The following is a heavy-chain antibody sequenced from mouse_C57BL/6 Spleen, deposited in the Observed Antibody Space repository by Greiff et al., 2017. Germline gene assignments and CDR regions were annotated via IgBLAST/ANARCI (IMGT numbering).Heavy chain of an antibody. J-gene: IGHJ2*01. CDR3: ARPQTGTGYYFDY. CDR2: ISSGGSYT. CDR1: GFTFSSYG. Sequence: EVKLVESGGDLVKPGGSLKLSCAASGFTFSSYGMSWVRQTPDKRLEWVATISSGGSYTYYPDSVKGRFTISRDNAKNTLYLQMSSLKSEDTAMYYCARPQTGTGYYFDYWGQGTTLTVSS. D-gene: IGHD4-1*01. V-gene: IGHV5-6*01.